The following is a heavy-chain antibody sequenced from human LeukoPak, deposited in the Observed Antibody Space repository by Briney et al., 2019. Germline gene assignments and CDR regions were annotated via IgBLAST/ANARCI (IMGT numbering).Heavy chain of an antibody. CDR1: GFTFSSYS. V-gene: IGHV3-21*01. J-gene: IGHJ4*02. CDR2: ISSSSSYI. Sequence: GGSLRLSCAASGFTFSSYSMNWVRQAPGKGLEWVSSISSSSSYIYYADSVKGRFTISRDNAKNSLYLQMNSLRAEDTAVYYCARDWVHYHGSGSFHWGQGTLVIVSS. D-gene: IGHD3-10*01. CDR3: ARDWVHYHGSGSFH.